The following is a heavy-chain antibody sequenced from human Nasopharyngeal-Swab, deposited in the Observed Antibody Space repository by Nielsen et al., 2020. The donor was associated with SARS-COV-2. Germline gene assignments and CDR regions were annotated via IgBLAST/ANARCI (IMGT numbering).Heavy chain of an antibody. D-gene: IGHD3-10*01. CDR2: ISAASVNT. J-gene: IGHJ5*02. V-gene: IGHV3-23*01. CDR1: GFTSSSYA. Sequence: GESLKISCAASGFTSSSYAMSWVRQAPGKGLEWVSAISAASVNTQYANSVKGRFTISRDNSKNTLYLQMNTLRAEDTAVYYCAGNMVRGVIFVRGFDPWGQGTLVTVSS. CDR3: AGNMVRGVIFVRGFDP.